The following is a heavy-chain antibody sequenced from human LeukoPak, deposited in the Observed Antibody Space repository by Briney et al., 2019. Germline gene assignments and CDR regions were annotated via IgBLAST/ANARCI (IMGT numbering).Heavy chain of an antibody. CDR3: AKPAKTDYADY. Sequence: EGSLRLSCAASGFTFSSYGMSWVRQAPGKGLEWVSAISGSGGSTYYADSVKGRFTISRDNSKNTLYLQMTSLRAEDTALYYRAKPAKTDYADYWGQGTLVTVSS. CDR1: GFTFSSYG. J-gene: IGHJ4*02. CDR2: ISGSGGST. D-gene: IGHD1-14*01. V-gene: IGHV3-23*01.